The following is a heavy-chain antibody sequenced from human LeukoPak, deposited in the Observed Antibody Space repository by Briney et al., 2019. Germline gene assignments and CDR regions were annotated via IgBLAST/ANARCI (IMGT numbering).Heavy chain of an antibody. CDR3: ARDGRGGDFDY. Sequence: ASVKVSCKASGGTFSSYAISWVRQAPGQGLEWMGWISGYNGNTKYVQKLQGRVTMTTDTATSTAYMELRSLRSDDTAVYYCARDGRGGDFDYWGQGTLVTVSS. CDR2: ISGYNGNT. J-gene: IGHJ4*02. CDR1: GGTFSSYA. V-gene: IGHV1-18*01.